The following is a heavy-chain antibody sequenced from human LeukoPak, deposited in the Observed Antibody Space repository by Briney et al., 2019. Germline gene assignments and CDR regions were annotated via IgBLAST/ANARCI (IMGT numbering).Heavy chain of an antibody. CDR3: ARVVDHDYGDYYLDY. V-gene: IGHV3-48*03. J-gene: IGHJ4*02. Sequence: PGGSLRLSCAASGFTFSSYEMNWVRQAPGKGLEWVSYISSSDSATYYADSVKGRLTISRDNSKNTLYLQMNSLRAEDTAVYYCARVVDHDYGDYYLDYWGQGTLVTVSS. D-gene: IGHD4-17*01. CDR2: ISSSDSAT. CDR1: GFTFSSYE.